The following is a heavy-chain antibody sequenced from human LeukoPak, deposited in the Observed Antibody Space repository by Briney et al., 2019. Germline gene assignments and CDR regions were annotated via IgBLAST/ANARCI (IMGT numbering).Heavy chain of an antibody. CDR1: GFTFSSYS. V-gene: IGHV3-21*04. J-gene: IGHJ4*02. CDR2: ISSSSSYI. D-gene: IGHD5-12*01. Sequence: GGSLRLSCAASGFTFSSYSMNWVRQAPGKGLEWVSSISSSSSYIYYADSVKGRFNISRDSANSTLYLQMHSLRAEDTARYYCAKGGYVGYRPLTFFDSWGQGTLVSVSS. CDR3: AKGGYVGYRPLTFFDS.